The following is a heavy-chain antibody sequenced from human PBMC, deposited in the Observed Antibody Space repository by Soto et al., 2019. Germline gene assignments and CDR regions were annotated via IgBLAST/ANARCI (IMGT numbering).Heavy chain of an antibody. Sequence: VQLVQAGAEVKKPGASVPVSCKTSGYTFTGYAIPWVRQAPGQRLKWMGWINSCNGNTNYSPKFKGRVTITRDTSANTGYMDLTTQPSEDTAVYSCARGDSYPKFYVMDVWGQGTTVTVSS. V-gene: IGHV1-3*01. J-gene: IGHJ6*02. CDR1: GYTFTGYA. CDR3: ARGDSYPKFYVMDV. D-gene: IGHD2-21*02. CDR2: INSCNGNT.